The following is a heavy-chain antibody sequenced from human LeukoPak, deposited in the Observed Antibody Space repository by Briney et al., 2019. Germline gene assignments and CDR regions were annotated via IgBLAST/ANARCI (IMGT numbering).Heavy chain of an antibody. CDR3: ARAVAGFDY. CDR1: GFTFSSYA. Sequence: GGSLRLSCAASGFTFSSYAMHWVRQAPGKGLEWVAVISYDGSNKYYADSVKGRFTISRDNSKNTLYLRMNSLRAEDTAVYYCARAVAGFDYWGQGTLVTVSS. V-gene: IGHV3-30*04. J-gene: IGHJ4*02. D-gene: IGHD6-19*01. CDR2: ISYDGSNK.